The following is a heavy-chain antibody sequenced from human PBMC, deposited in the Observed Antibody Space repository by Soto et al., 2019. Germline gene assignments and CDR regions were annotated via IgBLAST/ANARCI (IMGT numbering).Heavy chain of an antibody. J-gene: IGHJ3*02. CDR1: GFTFRIYS. CDR2: MWYDGTNK. CDR3: ARDATFGAKGGSFDI. V-gene: IGHV3-33*01. Sequence: GGSLRLSCAASGFTFRIYSMHWVRQSPGKGLEWVAVMWYDGTNKYYGESVKGRFTISRDNSENTLYLQMNSLRVEDTAVYYCARDATFGAKGGSFDIWGHGTLVTVSS. D-gene: IGHD3-16*01.